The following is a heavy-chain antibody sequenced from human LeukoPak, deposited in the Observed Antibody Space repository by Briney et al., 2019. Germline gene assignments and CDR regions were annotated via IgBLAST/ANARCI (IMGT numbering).Heavy chain of an antibody. J-gene: IGHJ4*02. D-gene: IGHD6-13*01. CDR2: ISYDGSNK. V-gene: IGHV3-30*18. CDR3: AKDGSASGTSDFDY. Sequence: PGRSLRLSCAASRFTSSNYGMHWVRQAPGQGLEWVALISYDGSNKYYADSVKGRFTISRDNSKNTLYLQMDSLREEDTAVYHCAKDGSASGTSDFDYWGQGTLVTVSS. CDR1: RFTSSNYG.